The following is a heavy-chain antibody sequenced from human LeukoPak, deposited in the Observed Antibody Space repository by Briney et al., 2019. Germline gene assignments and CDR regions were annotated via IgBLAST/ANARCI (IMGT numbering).Heavy chain of an antibody. D-gene: IGHD2-2*01. V-gene: IGHV4-61*02. J-gene: IGHJ4*02. CDR2: IYTSGST. CDR1: GGSISSGSYY. CDR3: ARRYGSSTSCFLVFVY. Sequence: SETLSLTCTVSGGSISSGSYYWSWIRQAAGRGLEWIGRIYTSGSTNYNPSLKSRVTISVDTSKNQFSLKLSSVTAADTAVYYCARRYGSSTSCFLVFVYWGQGTPVTVSS.